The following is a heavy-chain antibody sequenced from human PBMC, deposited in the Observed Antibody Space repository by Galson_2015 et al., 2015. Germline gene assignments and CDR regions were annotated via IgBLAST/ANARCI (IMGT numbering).Heavy chain of an antibody. CDR1: GYSFTSYW. Sequence: QSGAEVKKPGESLTISCKGSGYSFTSYWIGWVGQMPGKGLEWMGIIYPGDSDTRYSPSFQGQVTISADKSISTAYLQWNSLKASDTAMYYCARPRYYYDSSGYYRHGAFDIWGQGTMVTVSS. D-gene: IGHD3-22*01. V-gene: IGHV5-51*01. CDR2: IYPGDSDT. J-gene: IGHJ3*02. CDR3: ARPRYYYDSSGYYRHGAFDI.